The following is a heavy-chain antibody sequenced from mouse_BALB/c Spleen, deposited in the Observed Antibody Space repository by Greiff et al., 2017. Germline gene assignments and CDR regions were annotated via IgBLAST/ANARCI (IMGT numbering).Heavy chain of an antibody. Sequence: EVLLVESGGGLVKPGGSLKLSCAASGFTFSDYYMYWVRQTPEKRLEWVATISDGGSYTYYPDSVKGRFTISRDNAKNNLYLQMSSLKSEDTAMYYCARVLYDYDGLYAMDYWGQGTSVTVSS. V-gene: IGHV5-4*02. CDR3: ARVLYDYDGLYAMDY. D-gene: IGHD2-4*01. CDR2: ISDGGSYT. CDR1: GFTFSDYY. J-gene: IGHJ4*01.